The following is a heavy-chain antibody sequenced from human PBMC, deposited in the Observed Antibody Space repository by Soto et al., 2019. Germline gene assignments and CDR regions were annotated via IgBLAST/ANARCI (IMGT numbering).Heavy chain of an antibody. CDR1: GYTFTSYG. D-gene: IGHD5-12*01. V-gene: IGHV1-18*01. Sequence: ASVKVSCKAPGYTFTSYGISWVRQAPGQGLEWMGWISAYNGNTNYAQKLQGRVTMTTDTSTSTAYMELRSLRSDDTAVYYCARDKGWLQSRLGSYWGQGTLVTVSS. J-gene: IGHJ4*02. CDR2: ISAYNGNT. CDR3: ARDKGWLQSRLGSY.